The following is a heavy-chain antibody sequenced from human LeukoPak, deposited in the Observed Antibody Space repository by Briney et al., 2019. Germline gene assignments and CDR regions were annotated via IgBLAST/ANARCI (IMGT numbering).Heavy chain of an antibody. CDR3: AGAHYDILTGYSYFDY. CDR2: ISAYNDNT. D-gene: IGHD3-9*01. CDR1: GYTFTGYY. Sequence: ASVKVSCKASGYTFTGYYMHWVRQAPGQGLEWMGWISAYNDNTNYAQKLQGRVTMTTDTSTSTAYMELRSLRSDDTAVYYCAGAHYDILTGYSYFDYWGQGTLVTVSS. V-gene: IGHV1-18*04. J-gene: IGHJ4*02.